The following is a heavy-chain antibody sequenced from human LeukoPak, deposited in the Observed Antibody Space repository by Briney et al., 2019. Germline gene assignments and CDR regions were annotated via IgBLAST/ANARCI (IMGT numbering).Heavy chain of an antibody. V-gene: IGHV5-51*01. Sequence: GVSLKIACKGSGYSFTSDWIGWVRQMPGRGLEWMGISFLGDSDTKYKPSFQGQVTISPDKSITTAYLQWSSLKPSDTAVYYWAIRFNYRSFDIWGQGTMVTVSS. CDR2: SFLGDSDT. CDR3: AIRFNYRSFDI. J-gene: IGHJ3*02. CDR1: GYSFTSDW. D-gene: IGHD4-11*01.